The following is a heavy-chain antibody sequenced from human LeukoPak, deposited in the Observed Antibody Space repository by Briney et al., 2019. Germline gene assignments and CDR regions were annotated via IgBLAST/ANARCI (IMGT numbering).Heavy chain of an antibody. Sequence: GGSLRLSCAASGFTFSSYAMHWVRQAPGKGLEWVAVISYDGSNKYHADSVKGRFTISRDNSKNTLYLQMNSLRAEDTAVYYCAREWELTEFDYWGQGTLVTVSS. D-gene: IGHD1-26*01. J-gene: IGHJ4*02. V-gene: IGHV3-30-3*01. CDR2: ISYDGSNK. CDR1: GFTFSSYA. CDR3: AREWELTEFDY.